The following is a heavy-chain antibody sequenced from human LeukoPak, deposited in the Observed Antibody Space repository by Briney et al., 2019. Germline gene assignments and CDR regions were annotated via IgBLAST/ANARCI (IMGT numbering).Heavy chain of an antibody. D-gene: IGHD1-26*01. Sequence: PGGSLRLSCAASGFTFTNYAMSWVRQAPGKGLEWVSAISGSGGSTYYADSVKGRFTISRDNSKNTLYLQMNSLRAEDTAVYYCAKVRGSYIDYWGQGTLVTVSS. J-gene: IGHJ4*02. CDR2: ISGSGGST. V-gene: IGHV3-23*01. CDR1: GFTFTNYA. CDR3: AKVRGSYIDY.